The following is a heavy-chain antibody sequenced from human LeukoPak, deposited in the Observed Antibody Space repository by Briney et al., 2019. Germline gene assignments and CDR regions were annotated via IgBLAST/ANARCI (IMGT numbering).Heavy chain of an antibody. J-gene: IGHJ4*02. V-gene: IGHV4-39*07. D-gene: IGHD3-22*01. CDR2: IYYSGST. CDR1: GDSISSTNYY. CDR3: ARGSAMIVVVTPFDY. Sequence: SETLSLTCTVSGDSISSTNYYWGWIRQPPGKGLEWIGSIYYSGSTHYNPSLKSRVTISVDTSKNQFSLKLSSVTAADTAVYYCARGSAMIVVVTPFDYWGQGTLVTVSS.